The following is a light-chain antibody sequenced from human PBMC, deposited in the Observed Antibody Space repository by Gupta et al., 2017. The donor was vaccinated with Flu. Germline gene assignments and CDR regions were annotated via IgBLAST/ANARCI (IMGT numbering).Light chain of an antibody. J-gene: IGLJ1*01. V-gene: IGLV3-1*01. Sequence: SYELTQPPSVSVSPGQTASITCSGDKLGDKYACWYQQKTGQSPVLVIYQDSKRPSGIPERFSGSNSGNTATLTISGTQAMDEDDYYCQAWDSSTGVFGTGTKVTVL. CDR2: QDS. CDR3: QAWDSSTGV. CDR1: KLGDKY.